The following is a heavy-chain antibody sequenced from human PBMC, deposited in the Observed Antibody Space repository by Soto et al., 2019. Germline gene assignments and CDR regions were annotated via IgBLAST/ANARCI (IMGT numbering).Heavy chain of an antibody. Sequence: SETLSLTCTVSGGSISSSSYYWGWIRQPPGKGLEWIGSIYYSGSTYYNPSLKSRVTISVDTSKNQFSLKLSSVTAADTAVYYCARAMYYDFWTGPHPNWFDPWGQGTLVTVSS. D-gene: IGHD3-3*01. CDR3: ARAMYYDFWTGPHPNWFDP. J-gene: IGHJ5*02. V-gene: IGHV4-39*01. CDR2: IYYSGST. CDR1: GGSISSSSYY.